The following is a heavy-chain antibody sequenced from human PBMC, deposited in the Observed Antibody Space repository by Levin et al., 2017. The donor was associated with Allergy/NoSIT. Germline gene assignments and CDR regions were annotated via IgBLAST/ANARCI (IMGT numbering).Heavy chain of an antibody. Sequence: ASVKVSCKASGYTFTGYYMHWVRQAPGQGLEWMGWINTNSGGTKPAQIFQGRVTMTRDTSITTAYMELSRLRSDDTTVYYCARVGYFDWLFPLDYWGQGTLVTVSS. CDR3: ARVGYFDWLFPLDY. J-gene: IGHJ4*02. CDR2: INTNSGGT. V-gene: IGHV1-2*02. D-gene: IGHD3-9*01. CDR1: GYTFTGYY.